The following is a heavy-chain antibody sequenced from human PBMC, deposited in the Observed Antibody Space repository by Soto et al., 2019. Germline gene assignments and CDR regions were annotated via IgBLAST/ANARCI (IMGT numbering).Heavy chain of an antibody. CDR1: GDSVSRNISA. D-gene: IGHD3-22*01. CDR2: TYYRSKWYN. V-gene: IGHV6-1*01. CDR3: AREVPYYDSSGYFSHFYGMDV. Sequence: PSQTLSLTCVVSGDSVSRNISAWNWIRQSPSRGLEWLGRTYYRSKWYNDYAVYVKSRISINPDTSKNPFSLQLNSVTPEDTAVYYCAREVPYYDSSGYFSHFYGMDVWGQGTTVTVSS. J-gene: IGHJ6*02.